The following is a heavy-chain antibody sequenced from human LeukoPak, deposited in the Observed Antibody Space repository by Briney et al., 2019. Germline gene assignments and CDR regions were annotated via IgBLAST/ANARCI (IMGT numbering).Heavy chain of an antibody. CDR2: ISGSGGST. CDR1: GFTFSSYA. Sequence: GGSLRLSCAASGFTFSSYAMSWVRQAPGKGLEWVSAISGSGGSTYYADSVTGRFTISRDNSKNTLYLQMNSLRAEDTAVYYCAKARTNYYYYYGMDVWGKGTTVTVSS. V-gene: IGHV3-23*01. J-gene: IGHJ6*04. CDR3: AKARTNYYYYYGMDV.